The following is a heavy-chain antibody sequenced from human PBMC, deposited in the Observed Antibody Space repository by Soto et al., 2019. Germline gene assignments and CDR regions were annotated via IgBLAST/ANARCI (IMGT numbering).Heavy chain of an antibody. CDR3: AREYNWNYWGGCDP. CDR1: GVSIRSGGYY. D-gene: IGHD1-7*01. J-gene: IGHJ5*02. V-gene: IGHV4-31*03. Sequence: QVQLQESGPGLVKPSQTLSLTCTVSGVSIRSGGYYWSWIRQHPGKGLEWLGYIYYSGSTYYNPSLKSRVTISVDTSKNQFSLKLSSVTAADTAVYYCAREYNWNYWGGCDPWGQGTLVTVSS. CDR2: IYYSGST.